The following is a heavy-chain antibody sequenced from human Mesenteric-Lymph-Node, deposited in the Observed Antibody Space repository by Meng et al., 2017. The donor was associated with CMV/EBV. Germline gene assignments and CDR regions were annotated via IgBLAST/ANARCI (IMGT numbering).Heavy chain of an antibody. J-gene: IGHJ6*02. CDR1: GYTFTGYY. V-gene: IGHV1-2*02. CDR3: ARDQYYSSTSCYTGVGLNYGMDV. D-gene: IGHD2-2*02. Sequence: ASVKVSCKASGYTFTGYYMHWVRQAPGQGLEWMGWINPNSGGTNYAQKFQGRVTMTRDTSISTAYMELSRLRSNDTAVYYCARDQYYSSTSCYTGVGLNYGMDVWGQGTTVTVSS. CDR2: INPNSGGT.